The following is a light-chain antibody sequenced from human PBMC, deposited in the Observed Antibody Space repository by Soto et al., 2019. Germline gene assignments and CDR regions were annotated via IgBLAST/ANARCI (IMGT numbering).Light chain of an antibody. CDR2: DAS. CDR1: QSISSW. Sequence: DIQMTQSPCTLSATAGERVTITCRASQSISSWLAWYQHKPGKAPKLLIYDASNLDSGVPSRFSGSGSGTEFSLTISNLQPDDCATYYCQQYENYWTFGQGTKVDIK. J-gene: IGKJ1*01. V-gene: IGKV1-5*01. CDR3: QQYENYWT.